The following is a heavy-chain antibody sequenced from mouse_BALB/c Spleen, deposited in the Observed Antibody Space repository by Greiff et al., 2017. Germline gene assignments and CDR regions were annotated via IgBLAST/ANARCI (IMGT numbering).Heavy chain of an antibody. CDR3: ARVGSYYAMDY. J-gene: IGHJ4*01. D-gene: IGHD1-1*02. CDR1: GYSFTSGYF. CDR2: ISYDGSN. V-gene: IGHV3-6*02. Sequence: DVKVQESGPGFVKPSQSLSLTCSVSGYSFTSGYFWYWRRQFPGKILEWMVFISYDGSNNYNSSLKNRISITRDTSKLQFFLKLNSVTTEDTATYDSARVGSYYAMDYWGQGTSVTVSS.